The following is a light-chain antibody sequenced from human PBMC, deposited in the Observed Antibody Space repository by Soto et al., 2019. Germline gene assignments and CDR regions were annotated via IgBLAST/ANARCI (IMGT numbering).Light chain of an antibody. Sequence: DIVMTQSPDSLAVSLGERATINCKSSQSILYSSNNKNYLAWYQQKPGQPPRLIIYWASTRESGVPDRFSGSGSGTDFSLTINSLQAEDVAVYYCHQYYNVPWTFGQGTRVEIK. CDR3: HQYYNVPWT. V-gene: IGKV4-1*01. CDR1: QSILYSSNNKNY. CDR2: WAS. J-gene: IGKJ1*01.